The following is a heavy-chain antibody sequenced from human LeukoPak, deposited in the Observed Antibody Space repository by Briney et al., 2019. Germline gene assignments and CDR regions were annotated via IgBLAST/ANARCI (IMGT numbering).Heavy chain of an antibody. D-gene: IGHD3-10*01. CDR3: ARISTMVRHY. Sequence: GGSLRLSCAVSGFTFRSYWMHWVRQAPGKGLMWVSSIKSDGSSTTYADSVKGRFTISRDNAENTLYLQMNSLRVEDTAVYYCARISTMVRHYWGQGTLVTVSS. CDR1: GFTFRSYW. CDR2: IKSDGSST. V-gene: IGHV3-74*03. J-gene: IGHJ4*02.